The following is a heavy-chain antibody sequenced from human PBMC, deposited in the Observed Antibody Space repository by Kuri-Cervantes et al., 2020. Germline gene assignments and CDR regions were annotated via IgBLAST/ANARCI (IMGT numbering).Heavy chain of an antibody. CDR2: ISSSGSTI. V-gene: IGHV3-11*01. CDR1: GFTFSSYA. CDR3: ARDCSGGSCYSPWFDP. D-gene: IGHD2-15*01. Sequence: GGSLRLSCAASGFTFSSYAMSWIRQAPGKGLEWVSYISSSGSTIYYADSVKGRFTISRDNAKNSLYLQMNSLRAEDTAVYYCARDCSGGSCYSPWFDPWGQGTLVTVSS. J-gene: IGHJ5*02.